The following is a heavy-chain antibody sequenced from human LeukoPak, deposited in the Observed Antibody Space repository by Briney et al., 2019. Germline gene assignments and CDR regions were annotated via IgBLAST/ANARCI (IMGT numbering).Heavy chain of an antibody. J-gene: IGHJ4*02. V-gene: IGHV3-21*01. CDR3: AIDTTYCGSGCYSLTYY. Sequence: GGSLRLSCAASGFTFSSFSMNWVRQAPGKGLEWVSSISSSSGSIYYADSLKGRFTISRDNARNSLYLQMDSLRAEDTAVYYCAIDTTYCGSGCYSLTYYWGQGTLVSVSS. D-gene: IGHD2-21*02. CDR2: ISSSSGSI. CDR1: GFTFSSFS.